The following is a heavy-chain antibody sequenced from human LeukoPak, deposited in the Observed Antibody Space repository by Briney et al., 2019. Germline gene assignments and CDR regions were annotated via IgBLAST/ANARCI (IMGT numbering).Heavy chain of an antibody. V-gene: IGHV4-61*02. Sequence: SETLSLSCTVSGGSISSGSYYWSWIRQPAGKGLEWIGRIYTSGSTNYNPSLKSRVTISVDTSKNQFSLKLSSVTAADTAVYYCARSTTVTRFDYWGQGTLVTVSS. CDR1: GGSISSGSYY. CDR2: IYTSGST. D-gene: IGHD4-17*01. J-gene: IGHJ4*02. CDR3: ARSTTVTRFDY.